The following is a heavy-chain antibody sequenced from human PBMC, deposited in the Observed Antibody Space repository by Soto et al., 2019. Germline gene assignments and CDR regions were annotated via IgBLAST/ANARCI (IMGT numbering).Heavy chain of an antibody. CDR1: GFTFNSYG. V-gene: IGHV3-30*03. CDR2: ISFDGRNT. D-gene: IGHD2-21*02. J-gene: IGHJ6*02. CDR3: AGGGCGGDCYPYYYYGMDV. Sequence: GSLRLSCAASGFTFNSYGMHWVRQAPGKGLDWVVVISFDGRNTYYADSVKGRFTISRDNSKNTLYLQMTSLRAEDTAVYYCAGGGCGGDCYPYYYYGMDVWGQGTTVTVSS.